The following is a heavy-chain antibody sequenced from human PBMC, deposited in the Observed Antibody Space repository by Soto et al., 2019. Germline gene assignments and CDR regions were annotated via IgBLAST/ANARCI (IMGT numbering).Heavy chain of an antibody. CDR2: MYPGESDT. V-gene: IGHV5-51*01. CDR3: ARISSGTYRLDV. Sequence: GESLKISFKGSGYTFTSHWIAWVPQMPGKGLEWMGIMYPGESDTRYCPSFQGQVNISADKSINTPYLQWSSLKASDTAMYYCARISSGTYRLDVWGQGTTVTV. CDR1: GYTFTSHW. J-gene: IGHJ6*02. D-gene: IGHD1-26*01.